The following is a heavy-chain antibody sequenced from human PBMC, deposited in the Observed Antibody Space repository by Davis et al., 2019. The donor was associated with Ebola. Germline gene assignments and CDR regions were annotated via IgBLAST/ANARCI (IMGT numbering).Heavy chain of an antibody. V-gene: IGHV3-21*04. CDR2: ISSSSSYI. CDR1: GFTFSSYS. D-gene: IGHD5-12*01. CDR3: AKDITFVWLRLGYYYYGMDV. Sequence: GESLKISCAASGFTFSSYSMNWVRQAPGKGLEWVSSISSSSSYIYYADSVKGRFTISRDNAKNSLYLQMNSLRAEDTALYYCAKDITFVWLRLGYYYYGMDVWGQGTTVTVSS. J-gene: IGHJ6*02.